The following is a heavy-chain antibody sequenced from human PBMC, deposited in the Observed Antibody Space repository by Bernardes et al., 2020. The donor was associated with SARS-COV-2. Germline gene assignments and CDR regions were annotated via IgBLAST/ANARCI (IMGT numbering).Heavy chain of an antibody. CDR2: IGGSGGST. D-gene: IGHD1-1*01. V-gene: IGHV3-23*01. Sequence: GWSLRRSCAASGFTFSSYAMTWVRQAPGKGLEWVSIIGGSGGSTYYTDSVKGRFIVSRDNSKSTLYLEMNSLRAEDTATYYCAKVLATTGTAYWGQGTLVTVSS. CDR1: GFTFSSYA. J-gene: IGHJ4*02. CDR3: AKVLATTGTAY.